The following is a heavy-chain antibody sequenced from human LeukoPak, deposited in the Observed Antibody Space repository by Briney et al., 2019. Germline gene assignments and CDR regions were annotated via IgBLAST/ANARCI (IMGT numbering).Heavy chain of an antibody. Sequence: GASVKVSFTASGYNFLNYGISWVRQAPGQGLEWMGWISGKTGNINYAQKFQARATMTRDTSTSTAYMELRSLRSDDTAVYFCARRFLNSHPIYYYMDVWAKGTTVIVSS. CDR2: ISGKTGNI. V-gene: IGHV1-18*01. D-gene: IGHD2-21*01. J-gene: IGHJ6*03. CDR3: ARRFLNSHPIYYYMDV. CDR1: GYNFLNYG.